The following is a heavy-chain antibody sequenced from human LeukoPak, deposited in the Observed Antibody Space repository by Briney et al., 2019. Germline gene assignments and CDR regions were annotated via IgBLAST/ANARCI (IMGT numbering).Heavy chain of an antibody. D-gene: IGHD5-18*01. J-gene: IGHJ4*02. V-gene: IGHV4-59*01. Sequence: SETLSLTCAVYGGSFSGYYWSWIRQPPGKGLEWIGYIYYSGSTNYNPSLKSRVTISVDTSKNQFSLKLSSVTAADTAVYYCARFSGYSYGHFDYWGQGTLVTVSS. CDR1: GGSFSGYY. CDR2: IYYSGST. CDR3: ARFSGYSYGHFDY.